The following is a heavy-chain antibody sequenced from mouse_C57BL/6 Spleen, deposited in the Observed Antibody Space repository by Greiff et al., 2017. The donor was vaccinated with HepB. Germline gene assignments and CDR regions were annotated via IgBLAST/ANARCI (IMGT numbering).Heavy chain of an antibody. CDR1: GYTFTSYW. Sequence: VQLQQPGAELVRPGSSVKLSCKASGYTFTSYWMHWVKQRPIQGLEWIGNIDPSDSETHYNQKFKDKATLTVDKSSSTAYMQLSSLTSEDSAVYYCARGVGREGFAYWGQGTLVTVSA. V-gene: IGHV1-52*01. D-gene: IGHD4-1*01. CDR3: ARGVGREGFAY. J-gene: IGHJ3*01. CDR2: IDPSDSET.